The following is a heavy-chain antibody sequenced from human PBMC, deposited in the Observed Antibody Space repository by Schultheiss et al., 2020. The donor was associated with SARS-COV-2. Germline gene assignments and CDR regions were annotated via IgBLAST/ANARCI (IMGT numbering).Heavy chain of an antibody. Sequence: GGSLRLSCAASGFTFSSYAMSWVRQAPGKGLEWVSVIYSGGSTYYADSVKGRFTISRDNSKNTLYLQMNSLRAEDTAVYYCARSKWLSDIGIDYWGQGTLVTVSS. D-gene: IGHD3-22*01. CDR1: GFTFSSYA. J-gene: IGHJ4*02. CDR2: IYSGGST. CDR3: ARSKWLSDIGIDY. V-gene: IGHV3-66*01.